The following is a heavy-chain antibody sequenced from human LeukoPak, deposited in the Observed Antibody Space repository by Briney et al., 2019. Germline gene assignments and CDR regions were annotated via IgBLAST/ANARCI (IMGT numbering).Heavy chain of an antibody. CDR1: GFTFTSSA. D-gene: IGHD3-22*01. CDR2: IVVGSGNT. Sequence: SVKVSCKASGFTFTSSAVQWVRQARGQRLEWIGWIVVGSGNTNYAQKFQERVTITRDMSTSTAYVELSSLRSEDTAVYYCAAVDSSGYYYGSGDYWGQGTLVTVSS. J-gene: IGHJ4*02. CDR3: AAVDSSGYYYGSGDY. V-gene: IGHV1-58*01.